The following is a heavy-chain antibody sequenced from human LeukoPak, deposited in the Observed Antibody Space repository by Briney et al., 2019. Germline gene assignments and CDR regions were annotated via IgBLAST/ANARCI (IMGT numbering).Heavy chain of an antibody. J-gene: IGHJ4*02. Sequence: PGGSLRLSCAASGFTFSSYWMSSVRQPPGKGLEWVANIKQDGSEKYYVDSVKGRFTISRDNAKNSLYLQMNSLTAEDTAVYNCARIRGIAAAGDYWGQGTLVTVSS. CDR2: IKQDGSEK. CDR3: ARIRGIAAAGDY. CDR1: GFTFSSYW. V-gene: IGHV3-7*04. D-gene: IGHD6-13*01.